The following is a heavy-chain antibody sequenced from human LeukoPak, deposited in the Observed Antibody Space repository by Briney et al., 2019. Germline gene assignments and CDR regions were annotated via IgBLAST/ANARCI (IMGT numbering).Heavy chain of an antibody. CDR3: ARVAYCGGDCYSEYFQH. CDR1: GYSFTSYW. CDR2: IYPGDSDT. V-gene: IGHV5-51*01. D-gene: IGHD2-21*01. J-gene: IGHJ1*01. Sequence: GESLKISCKGSGYSFTSYWFGWVRQMPGKGLEWMGIIYPGDSDTRYSPSFQGQVTISADKSISTAYLQWSSLKASDTAMYYCARVAYCGGDCYSEYFQHWGQGTLVTVSS.